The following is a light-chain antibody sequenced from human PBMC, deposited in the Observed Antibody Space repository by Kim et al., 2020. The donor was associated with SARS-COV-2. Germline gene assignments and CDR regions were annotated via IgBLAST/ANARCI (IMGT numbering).Light chain of an antibody. V-gene: IGKV3-15*01. J-gene: IGKJ1*01. CDR2: DTS. CDR3: QHYKNLPPWT. Sequence: SPGEGATLSCRASQSISDKLAWYQQKPGQAPRLLIYDTSIRAAGIPAKFSCGGSGTEFTLTISGLQSEDFAVYYCQHYKNLPPWTFGQGTKVEIK. CDR1: QSISDK.